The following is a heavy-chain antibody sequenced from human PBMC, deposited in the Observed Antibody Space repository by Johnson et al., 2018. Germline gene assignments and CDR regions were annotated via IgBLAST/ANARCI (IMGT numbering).Heavy chain of an antibody. Sequence: QVQLVQSGGGVVQPRRSLRLSCVTSGFTFSNFEMHWVRQAPGKGLEWVAVISSDGSKIYYTDSVRGRFPISRDKSKTTLYLQMNSLRDEDTALYYCARDYRSSWTDTCDIWGQGTMVTVSS. V-gene: IGHV3-30*03. CDR2: ISSDGSKI. J-gene: IGHJ3*02. CDR1: GFTFSNFE. CDR3: ARDYRSSWTDTCDI. D-gene: IGHD3-3*01.